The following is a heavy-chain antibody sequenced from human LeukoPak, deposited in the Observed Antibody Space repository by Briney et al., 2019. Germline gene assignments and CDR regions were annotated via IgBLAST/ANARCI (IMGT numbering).Heavy chain of an antibody. D-gene: IGHD6-13*01. CDR1: GFTFSSYW. J-gene: IGHJ4*02. CDR3: ARDLIFAAGSLGY. Sequence: GGSLRLSCAASGFTFSSYWMSWVRQAPGKGLEWVANIKQDGSEKYYVDSVKGRFTISRDNAKNSLYLQMNSLRAEDTAVYYCARDLIFAAGSLGYWGQGTLVTVSS. V-gene: IGHV3-7*01. CDR2: IKQDGSEK.